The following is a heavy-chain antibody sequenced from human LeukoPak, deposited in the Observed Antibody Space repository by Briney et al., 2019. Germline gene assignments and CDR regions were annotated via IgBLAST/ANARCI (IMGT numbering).Heavy chain of an antibody. D-gene: IGHD3-16*02. CDR2: ISDSGST. V-gene: IGHV4-31*03. Sequence: PSETLSLNCTVSGGSIGTSAHYWNWFRQHPGKGLEWIGFISDSGSTLYNPSLKSRVPISSDTSKNQFSLKLTSVTAADMAVYYCARGRYSYGWNDSWGQGTLVTVSS. J-gene: IGHJ5*01. CDR1: GGSIGTSAHY. CDR3: ARGRYSYGWNDS.